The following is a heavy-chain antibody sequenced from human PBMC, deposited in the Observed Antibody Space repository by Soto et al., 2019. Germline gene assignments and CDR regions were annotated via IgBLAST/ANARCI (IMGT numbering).Heavy chain of an antibody. V-gene: IGHV4-39*01. Sequence: QLQLQESGPGLVKPSETLSLTCTVSGGSISSSSYYWGWIRQPPGKGLERIGSFYYSGSTYYNPSLNSRVTMAVDTPKNQFSLKLSSVTAADTAVYYCASPHYCSGGSCFAFAPWGQGTLVTVSS. CDR1: GGSISSSSYY. CDR2: FYYSGST. CDR3: ASPHYCSGGSCFAFAP. J-gene: IGHJ5*02. D-gene: IGHD2-15*01.